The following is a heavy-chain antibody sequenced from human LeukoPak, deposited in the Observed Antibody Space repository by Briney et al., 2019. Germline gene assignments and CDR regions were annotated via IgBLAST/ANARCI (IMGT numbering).Heavy chain of an antibody. CDR1: GFTFSDSF. J-gene: IGHJ4*01. D-gene: IGHD3-9*01. CDR3: TSPGNHFEIWNGYYNL. CDR2: IRNKAKGDET. V-gene: IGHV3-73*01. Sequence: GGSLRLSCYASGFTFSDSFIDWVRHAAGKGLEWVGRIRNKAKGDETAYYASVKGRLTISRDDSKTTTYLQMHSLKPEDTAVYYCTSPGNHFEIWNGYYNLWGHGTQVTVSS.